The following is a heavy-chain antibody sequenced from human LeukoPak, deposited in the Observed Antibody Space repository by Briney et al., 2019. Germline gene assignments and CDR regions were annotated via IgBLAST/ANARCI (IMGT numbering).Heavy chain of an antibody. V-gene: IGHV3-74*01. CDR3: ARQGTSADFDY. CDR2: INTDGSRT. D-gene: IGHD6-25*01. J-gene: IGHJ4*02. CDR1: GFTFSSYW. Sequence: GGSLRLSCAASGFTFSSYWMHWVRQAPGKGLVWVSRINTDGSRTNYADSVKGRFSISRDNAKNTLYLQMNSLRAEDTAVYYCARQGTSADFDYWGQGTLVTVPS.